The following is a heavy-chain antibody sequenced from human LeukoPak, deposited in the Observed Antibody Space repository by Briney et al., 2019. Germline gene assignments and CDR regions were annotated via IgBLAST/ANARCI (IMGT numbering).Heavy chain of an antibody. CDR1: GGSISAYY. J-gene: IGHJ6*02. D-gene: IGHD3-9*01. CDR2: VYRTGNT. V-gene: IGHV4-4*07. CDR3: ARDDFEYSVHYGMDV. Sequence: SETLSLTCSVSGGSISAYYWSWIRQPAGKGLEWVGRVYRTGNTNYNPSLQSRVTMSVDTSKNQISLRLRSVTAADTAAYFCARDDFEYSVHYGMDVWGQGTAVTVSS.